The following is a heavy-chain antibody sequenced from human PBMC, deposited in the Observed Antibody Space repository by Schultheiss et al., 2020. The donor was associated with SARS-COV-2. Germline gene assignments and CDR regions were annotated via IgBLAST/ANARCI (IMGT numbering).Heavy chain of an antibody. CDR1: GGSISSYY. J-gene: IGHJ6*02. D-gene: IGHD5-18*01. CDR3: ARDAKHSYGPGGMDV. V-gene: IGHV4-59*12. Sequence: SETLSLTCTVSGGSISSYYWSWIRQPPGKGLEWIGYIYYSGSTNYNPSLKSRVTMSVDTSKNQFSLKLSSVTAADTAVYYCARDAKHSYGPGGMDVWGQGTTVTVSS. CDR2: IYYSGST.